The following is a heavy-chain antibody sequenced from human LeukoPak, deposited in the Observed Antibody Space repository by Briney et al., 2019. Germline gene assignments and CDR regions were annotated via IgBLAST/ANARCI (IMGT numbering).Heavy chain of an antibody. CDR2: FDPEDGET. J-gene: IGHJ6*04. CDR1: GYTLTELS. CDR3: ATADNWNPTGGYGMDV. V-gene: IGHV1-24*01. D-gene: IGHD1-1*01. Sequence: ASVKVSCKVSGYTLTELSMHWVRQAPGKGLEWMGGFDPEDGETIYAQKFQGGVTMTEDTPTDTAYMELSSLRSEDTAVYYCATADNWNPTGGYGMDVWGKGTTVTVSS.